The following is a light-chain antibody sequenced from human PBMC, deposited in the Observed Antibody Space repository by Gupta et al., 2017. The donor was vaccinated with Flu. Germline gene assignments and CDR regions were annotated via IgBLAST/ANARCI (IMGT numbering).Light chain of an antibody. CDR2: LGS. CDR1: QSLLHSNGYNY. CDR3: NQDLPTCT. Sequence: EIVMNQSPLSLPVTPGEPASISCRSSQSLLHSNGYNYLDWYLQKPGQSPQLMIYLGSMRAYGSTYRCSGSGGAKDFTLKSSRGDDEVVGVYYGNQDLPTCTFGQGTKVDIK. J-gene: IGKJ2*02. V-gene: IGKV2-28*01.